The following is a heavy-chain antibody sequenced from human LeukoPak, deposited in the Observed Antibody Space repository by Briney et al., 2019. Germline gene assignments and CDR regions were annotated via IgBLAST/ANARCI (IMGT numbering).Heavy chain of an antibody. CDR3: ARVPGYSYPIDI. CDR1: GGSINNYY. Sequence: PSETLSLTCTVSGGSINNYYWSWIRRPPGEGLEWIGYIYYTGSTHYNPSLKSRVTISVYTSENQFSLKLSSVTAADTAVYYCARVPGYSYPIDIWGQGTMVTVSS. V-gene: IGHV4-59*01. CDR2: IYYTGST. J-gene: IGHJ3*02. D-gene: IGHD1-26*01.